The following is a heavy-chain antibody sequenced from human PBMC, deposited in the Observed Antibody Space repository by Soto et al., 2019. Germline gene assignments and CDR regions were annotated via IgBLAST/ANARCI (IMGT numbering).Heavy chain of an antibody. CDR2: TSAYNGNT. CDR3: ARGGTPIDY. Sequence: QVQLVQSGAEVKKPGASVKVSCKASGYTFTNFVISWVRQAPGQELEWMGWTSAYNGNTNYAQNFQGRVTMTTATSTSTASMQARSLRSEATAVYYWARGGTPIDYWGQATLVTVSS. CDR1: GYTFTNFV. D-gene: IGHD3-16*01. J-gene: IGHJ4*02. V-gene: IGHV1-18*01.